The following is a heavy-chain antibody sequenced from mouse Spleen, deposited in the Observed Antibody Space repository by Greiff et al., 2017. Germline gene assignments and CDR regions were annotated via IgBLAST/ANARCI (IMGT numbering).Heavy chain of an antibody. Sequence: EVQLQESGPGLVKPSQSLSLTCSVTGYSITSGYYWNWIRQFPGNKLEWMGYISYDGSNNYNPSLKNRISITRDTSKNQFFLKLNSVTTEDTATYYCARDPDYDGGFAYWGQGTLVTVSA. CDR1: GYSITSGYY. J-gene: IGHJ3*01. CDR3: ARDPDYDGGFAY. D-gene: IGHD2-4*01. CDR2: ISYDGSN. V-gene: IGHV3-6*01.